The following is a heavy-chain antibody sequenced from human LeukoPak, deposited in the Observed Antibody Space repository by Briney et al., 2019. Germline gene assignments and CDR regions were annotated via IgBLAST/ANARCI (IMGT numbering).Heavy chain of an antibody. CDR3: ARDRYYDYVWGSYRSPYFDY. Sequence: GGTLRLSCAASGFTLSSYGMSWVRQAPGKGREWVSAIIVIGGSTYYADSVKGRFTISRDNSKNTLYLQMNSLRAEDTAVYYCARDRYYDYVWGSYRSPYFDYWGQGTLVTVSS. V-gene: IGHV3-23*01. CDR1: GFTLSSYG. J-gene: IGHJ4*02. D-gene: IGHD3-16*02. CDR2: IIVIGGST.